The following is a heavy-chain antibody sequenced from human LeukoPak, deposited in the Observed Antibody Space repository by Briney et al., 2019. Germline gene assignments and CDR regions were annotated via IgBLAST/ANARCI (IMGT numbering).Heavy chain of an antibody. CDR1: GGSFSGYY. J-gene: IGHJ4*02. Sequence: SETLSLTCAVYGGSFSGYYWSWIRQPPGKGLEWIGEINHSGSTNYNPSLKSRVTISVDTSKDQFSLKLSSVTAADTAVYYCARERPEDTAMATLGLDYWGQGTLVTVSS. D-gene: IGHD5-18*01. CDR2: INHSGST. CDR3: ARERPEDTAMATLGLDY. V-gene: IGHV4-34*01.